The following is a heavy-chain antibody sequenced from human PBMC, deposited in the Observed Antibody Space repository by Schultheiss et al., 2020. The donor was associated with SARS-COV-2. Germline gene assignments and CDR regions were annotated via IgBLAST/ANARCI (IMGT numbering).Heavy chain of an antibody. CDR1: GFTFSSYA. CDR2: ISYDGSNK. CDR3: AVDGSTSPYYYYGMDV. D-gene: IGHD1-26*01. V-gene: IGHV3-30-3*01. J-gene: IGHJ6*02. Sequence: GGSLRLSCAASGFTFSSYAMHWVRQAPGKGLEWVAVISYDGSNKYYADSVKGRFTISRDNSKNTLYLQMNSLRAEDTAVYYCAVDGSTSPYYYYGMDVWGQGTLVTVSS.